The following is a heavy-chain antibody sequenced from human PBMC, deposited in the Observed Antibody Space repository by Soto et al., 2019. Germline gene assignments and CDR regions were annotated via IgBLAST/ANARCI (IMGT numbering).Heavy chain of an antibody. J-gene: IGHJ4*02. CDR1: GGTFSSYA. D-gene: IGHD6-19*01. CDR2: IIPIFGTA. CDR3: ARDGRLYSSGRIHFDY. V-gene: IGHV1-69*01. Sequence: QVQLVQSGAEVKKPGSSVKVSCKASGGTFSSYAISWVRQAPGQGLEWMGGIIPIFGTANYAQKFQGRVTITSDESASTAYMELSSLRSEDTAVYYCARDGRLYSSGRIHFDYWGQGTLVTVSS.